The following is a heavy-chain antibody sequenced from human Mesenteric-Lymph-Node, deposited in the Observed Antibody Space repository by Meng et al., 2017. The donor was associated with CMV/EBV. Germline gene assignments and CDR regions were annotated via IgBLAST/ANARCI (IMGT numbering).Heavy chain of an antibody. CDR1: GFSLSTYGGG. D-gene: IGHD3-3*01. V-gene: IGHV2-5*01. CDR2: IHWNEDK. J-gene: IGHJ4*02. CDR3: AHTYYDFWSGYYAD. Sequence: SGFSLSTYGGGVGWIRQPPGKALEWLALIHWNEDKSYSPSLKSRLTITKDTSKNQVVLTMTNMDPVDRATYYCAHTYYDFWSGYYADWGQGTLVTVSS.